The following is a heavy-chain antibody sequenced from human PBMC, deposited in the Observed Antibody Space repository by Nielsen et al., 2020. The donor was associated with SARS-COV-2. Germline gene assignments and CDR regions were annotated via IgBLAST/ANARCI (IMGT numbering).Heavy chain of an antibody. CDR3: ARGSDYYDSSGLV. V-gene: IGHV3-7*03. CDR2: IKQDGSEK. Sequence: GESLKISCAASGFTFSSYWMSWVRQAPGKGLEWVANIKQDGSEKYYVDSVKGRFTISRDNAKNSLYLQMNSLRAEDTAVYYCARGSDYYDSSGLVWGQGTTVTVSS. D-gene: IGHD3-22*01. J-gene: IGHJ6*02. CDR1: GFTFSSYW.